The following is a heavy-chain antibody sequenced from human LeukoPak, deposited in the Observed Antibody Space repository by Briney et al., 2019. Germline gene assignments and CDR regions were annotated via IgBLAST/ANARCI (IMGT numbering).Heavy chain of an antibody. D-gene: IGHD3-3*01. Sequence: GGSLRLSCAASGFTFSSYGMHWVRQAPGKGLEWVAVISYDGSNKYYADSVKGRFTISRDNSKNTLYLQMNSLRAEDTAVCYCAKDSYDNYDFWSGNWFDPWGQGTLVTVSS. CDR1: GFTFSSYG. J-gene: IGHJ5*02. CDR2: ISYDGSNK. V-gene: IGHV3-30*18. CDR3: AKDSYDNYDFWSGNWFDP.